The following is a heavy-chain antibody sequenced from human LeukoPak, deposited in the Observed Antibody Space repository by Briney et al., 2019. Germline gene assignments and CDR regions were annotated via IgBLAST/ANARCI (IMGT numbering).Heavy chain of an antibody. CDR1: GDSISTSSYY. CDR3: ARHKDYYYSYMDV. V-gene: IGHV4-39*01. CDR2: IYYSGST. J-gene: IGHJ6*03. Sequence: SETLSLTCSVSGDSISTSSYYWGWIRQPPGKGLEWIGTIYYSGSTYYNPSLTSRVTISVDTSKNQFFLKLSSVTAADTAVYYCARHKDYYYSYMDVWGKGTTVTISS.